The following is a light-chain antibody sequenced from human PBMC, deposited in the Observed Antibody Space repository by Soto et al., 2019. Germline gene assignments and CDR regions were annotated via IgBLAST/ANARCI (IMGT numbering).Light chain of an antibody. J-gene: IGLJ1*01. Sequence: QSVLTQPASVSGSPGQSITISRTGTSSDVGGYNYVSWYQQHPGKAPKLMIYDVTNRPSGVSNRFSGSKSGYTASLTISGLQAEDEADYYCSSYTSSSTYVFGTGTKVTVL. CDR1: SSDVGGYNY. CDR3: SSYTSSSTYV. V-gene: IGLV2-14*03. CDR2: DVT.